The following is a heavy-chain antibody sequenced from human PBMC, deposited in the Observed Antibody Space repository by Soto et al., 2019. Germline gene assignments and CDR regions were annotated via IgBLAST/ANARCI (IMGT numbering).Heavy chain of an antibody. CDR2: IIPIFGTA. CDR1: GDTFSSYA. Sequence: QVQLVQSGAEVKKPGSSVKVSCKASGDTFSSYAISWVRQAPGQGLEWMGGIIPIFGTANYPQMFQGRVTIYADHSTSTAYRELSNLRSEDTGVYYCARDLCGTPVDWYFDLWGRGTLVTVSS. V-gene: IGHV1-69*12. D-gene: IGHD2-15*01. J-gene: IGHJ2*01. CDR3: ARDLCGTPVDWYFDL.